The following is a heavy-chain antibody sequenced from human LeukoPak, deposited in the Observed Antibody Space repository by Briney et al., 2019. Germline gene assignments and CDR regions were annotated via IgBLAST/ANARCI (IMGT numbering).Heavy chain of an antibody. V-gene: IGHV1-18*01. J-gene: IGHJ3*02. D-gene: IGHD3-3*01. CDR2: ISAYNGNT. Sequence: GASVKVSCKASGYTFTSYGISWVRQAPGQGLEWMGWISAYNGNTNYAQKLQGRVTMTTDTSTSTAYMELRSLRSDDTAVYYCARGNYDFWSGYLDAFDIWGQGTMVTVSS. CDR1: GYTFTSYG. CDR3: ARGNYDFWSGYLDAFDI.